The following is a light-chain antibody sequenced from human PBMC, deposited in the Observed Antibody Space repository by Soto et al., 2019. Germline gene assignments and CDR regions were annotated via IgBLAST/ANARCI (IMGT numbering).Light chain of an antibody. CDR1: QSVSSY. CDR2: DAS. J-gene: IGKJ5*01. V-gene: IGKV3-20*01. Sequence: PGERATCSCRASQSVSSYLAWYQQKPGQAPRLLIYDASNRATGIPDRFSGSGSGTDFTLTISRLEPEDFAVYYCLQYGSLPTFGQVTRLEIK. CDR3: LQYGSLPT.